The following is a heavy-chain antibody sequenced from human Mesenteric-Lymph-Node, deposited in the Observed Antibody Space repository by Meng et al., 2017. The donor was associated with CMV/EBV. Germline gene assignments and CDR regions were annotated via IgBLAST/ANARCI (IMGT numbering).Heavy chain of an antibody. CDR3: TRSRYCTSTSCPFDY. Sequence: GESLKISCAASGFTVGTNYMSWVRQAPGKGLEWVAVMYSSGYSYYAASVKGRFGISRDNSNNMLYLQMINLRAEDTAVYYCTRSRYCTSTSCPFDYWGQGTLVTVSS. J-gene: IGHJ4*02. CDR2: MYSSGYS. CDR1: GFTVGTNY. V-gene: IGHV3-53*01. D-gene: IGHD2-2*01.